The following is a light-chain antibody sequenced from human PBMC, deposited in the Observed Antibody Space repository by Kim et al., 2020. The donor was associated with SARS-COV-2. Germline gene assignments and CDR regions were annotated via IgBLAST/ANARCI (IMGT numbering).Light chain of an antibody. CDR1: SNNIGFYNY. V-gene: IGLV2-8*01. Sequence: PGQSVTISCTGASNNIGFYNYVSWYQHHPGRAPKLIIYEVTKRPSGVPARFSGSKSGNTASLTVSGLQSEDEADYYCCSYAGDYVIFGGGTQLTVL. CDR2: EVT. J-gene: IGLJ2*01. CDR3: CSYAGDYVI.